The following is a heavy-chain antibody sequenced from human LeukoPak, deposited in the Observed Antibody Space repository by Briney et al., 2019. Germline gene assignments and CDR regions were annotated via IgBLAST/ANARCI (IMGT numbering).Heavy chain of an antibody. CDR2: IIPIFGTA. D-gene: IGHD4-17*01. Sequence: SVKVSCKASGGTFSSYAISWVRQAPGQGLEWMGGIIPIFGTANYAQKFQGRVTITADESTSTAYMELSSLRSEDTAVYYCARDVVGEIAFDIWGQGTMVTVSS. V-gene: IGHV1-69*13. CDR3: ARDVVGEIAFDI. J-gene: IGHJ3*02. CDR1: GGTFSSYA.